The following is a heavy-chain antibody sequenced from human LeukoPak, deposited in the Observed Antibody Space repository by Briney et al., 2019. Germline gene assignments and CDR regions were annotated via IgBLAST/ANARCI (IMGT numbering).Heavy chain of an antibody. Sequence: GGSLRLSCAASGFTFSSYAMSWVRQAPGKGLEWVSAISGSGGGTYYADSVKGRSTISRDNSKNTLYLQMNSLRAEDTAVYYCAKWSNNYYDSSGIDYWGQGTLVTVSS. CDR2: ISGSGGGT. J-gene: IGHJ4*02. CDR1: GFTFSSYA. V-gene: IGHV3-23*01. CDR3: AKWSNNYYDSSGIDY. D-gene: IGHD3-22*01.